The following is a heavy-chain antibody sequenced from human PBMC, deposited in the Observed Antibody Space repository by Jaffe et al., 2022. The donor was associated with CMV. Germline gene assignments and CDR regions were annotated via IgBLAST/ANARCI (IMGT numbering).Heavy chain of an antibody. J-gene: IGHJ6*02. D-gene: IGHD2-8*02. CDR2: IRNQAYDGTT. CDR3: ARSCGSGVCLYYYYYYGVDV. V-gene: IGHV3-49*05. CDR1: GFNFGDYA. Sequence: EVQLVESGGGLVKPGRSLRLSCRASGFNFGDYAMSWFRQAPGKGLEWVGFIRNQAYDGTTEYAASVKGRFTISRDDSKSIAYLQMISLENEDTAVYYCARSCGSGVCLYYYYYYGVDVWGQGTTVTVSS.